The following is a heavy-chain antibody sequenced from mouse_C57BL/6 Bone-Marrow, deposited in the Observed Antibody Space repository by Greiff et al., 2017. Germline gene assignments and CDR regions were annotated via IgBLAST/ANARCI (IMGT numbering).Heavy chain of an antibody. V-gene: IGHV5-12*01. D-gene: IGHD1-1*01. Sequence: EVKLMESGGGLVQPGGSLKLSCAASGFTFSDYYMYWVRQTPEKRLEWVAYISNGGGRTYYPDTVKGRFTISRDNAKNTLYLQMSRMKSVDTAMYCCAIPDYYGSSSFAYWGQGTLVTVSA. CDR2: ISNGGGRT. CDR3: AIPDYYGSSSFAY. CDR1: GFTFSDYY. J-gene: IGHJ3*01.